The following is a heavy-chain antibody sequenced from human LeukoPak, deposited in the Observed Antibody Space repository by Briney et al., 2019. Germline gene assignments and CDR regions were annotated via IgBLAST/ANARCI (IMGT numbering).Heavy chain of an antibody. D-gene: IGHD7-27*01. CDR1: GGSISSGDHY. CDR2: IFYSGST. CDR3: ARDPYTWGFWSGWYFDL. V-gene: IGHV4-30-4*01. Sequence: SETLSLTCTVSGGSISSGDHYWSWIRQPPGKGLEWIGHIFYSGSTYYSPSLKSRFTISVDTSNNNFSLKLRSVTAADTAVYYCARDPYTWGFWSGWYFDLWGRGTLVTVSS. J-gene: IGHJ2*01.